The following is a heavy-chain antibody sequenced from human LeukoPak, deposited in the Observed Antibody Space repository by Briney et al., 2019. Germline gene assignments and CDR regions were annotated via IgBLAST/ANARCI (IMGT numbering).Heavy chain of an antibody. CDR3: ASRPVALEIDYGMDV. V-gene: IGHV4-61*02. D-gene: IGHD4-23*01. J-gene: IGHJ6*02. Sequence: SETLSLTCTVSGGSISSSSYYWSWIRQPAGKGLEWIGRIYTSGSTNYNPSLKSRVTMSVDTSKNQFSLKLSSVTAADTAVYYCASRPVALEIDYGMDVWGQGTTVTVSS. CDR1: GGSISSSSYY. CDR2: IYTSGST.